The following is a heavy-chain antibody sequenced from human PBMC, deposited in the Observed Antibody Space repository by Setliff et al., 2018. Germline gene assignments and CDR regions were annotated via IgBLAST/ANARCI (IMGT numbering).Heavy chain of an antibody. J-gene: IGHJ4*02. V-gene: IGHV4-34*01. D-gene: IGHD3-3*01. Sequence: SETLSLTCAVCGGSFSGYYWSWIRQPPGKGLEWIGEINHSGSTNYNPSLKSRVTISVDTSKNQFSLKLSSVTAADTAVYYCARTPDGFLGDGYNLNTLGYFDSWGQGTLVTVS. CDR1: GGSFSGYY. CDR2: INHSGST. CDR3: ARTPDGFLGDGYNLNTLGYFDS.